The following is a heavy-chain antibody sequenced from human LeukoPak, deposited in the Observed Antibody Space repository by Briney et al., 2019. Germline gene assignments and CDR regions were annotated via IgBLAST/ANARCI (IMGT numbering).Heavy chain of an antibody. CDR1: GYTLTGYY. V-gene: IGHV1-2*02. CDR2: INPNTGAT. CDR3: ARDRVGSGWPRPYYFEV. D-gene: IGHD6-19*01. J-gene: IGHJ4*02. Sequence: GASVKVSCKASGYTLTGYYLHWVRPAPGQGLEWIGWINPNTGATHSAQKFQGRITMTRDTSISTAYMDLSRLRSDDTAVYYCARDRVGSGWPRPYYFEVWGQGTLVTVSS.